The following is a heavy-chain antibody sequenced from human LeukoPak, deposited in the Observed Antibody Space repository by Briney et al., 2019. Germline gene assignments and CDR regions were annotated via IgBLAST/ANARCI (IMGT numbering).Heavy chain of an antibody. V-gene: IGHV3-30*02. Sequence: GGSLRLSCAASGFTFSSYGMHWVRQAPGKGLEWVAFIRYDGSNKYYADSVKGRFTISRDNSKNTLYLQMNSLRAEDTAVYYCAKESGGYYYRRYYFDYWGQGTLVTVSS. CDR1: GFTFSSYG. J-gene: IGHJ4*02. CDR2: IRYDGSNK. D-gene: IGHD3-22*01. CDR3: AKESGGYYYRRYYFDY.